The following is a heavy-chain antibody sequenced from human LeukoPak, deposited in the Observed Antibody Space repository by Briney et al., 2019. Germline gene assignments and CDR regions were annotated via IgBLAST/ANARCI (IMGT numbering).Heavy chain of an antibody. CDR2: IIPILGIA. Sequence: SVKVSCKASGYTFTTYYMNWVRQAPGQGLEWMGRIIPILGIANYAQKFQGRVTITADKSTSTAYMELSSLRSEDTAVYYCARDNPFGGVIDTFDYWGQGTLVPVSS. CDR3: ARDNPFGGVIDTFDY. D-gene: IGHD3-16*02. V-gene: IGHV1-69*04. J-gene: IGHJ4*02. CDR1: GYTFTTYY.